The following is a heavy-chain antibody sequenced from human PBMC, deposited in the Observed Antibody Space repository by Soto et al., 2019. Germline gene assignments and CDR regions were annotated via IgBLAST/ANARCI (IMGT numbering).Heavy chain of an antibody. Sequence: QGQLVQSGAEEKKPGASVKVSCKASGYTFTGYAMHWVRQAPGQRLEWMGWINAGNGNTKYSQKFQGRVTITSDTSARKTDMSLNSLRSEDTAVYYGAASAVGPFGGLIGLFDYWGQGNLVTVSS. J-gene: IGHJ4*02. CDR2: INAGNGNT. CDR3: AASAVGPFGGLIGLFDY. CDR1: GYTFTGYA. D-gene: IGHD3-16*02. V-gene: IGHV1-3*05.